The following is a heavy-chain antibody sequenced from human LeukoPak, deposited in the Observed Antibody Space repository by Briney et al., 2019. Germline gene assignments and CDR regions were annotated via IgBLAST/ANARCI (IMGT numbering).Heavy chain of an antibody. CDR2: IYHSGST. D-gene: IGHD5-18*01. V-gene: IGHV4-38-2*01. Sequence: PSETLSLTWAVSGYSISSGYYWGWIRQPPGKGLEWIGSIYHSGSTYYNPSLKSRVTISVDTSKNQFSLKLSSVTAADTAVYYCARRVNVQLWPTGYFDYWGQGTLVTVSS. CDR1: GYSISSGYY. CDR3: ARRVNVQLWPTGYFDY. J-gene: IGHJ4*02.